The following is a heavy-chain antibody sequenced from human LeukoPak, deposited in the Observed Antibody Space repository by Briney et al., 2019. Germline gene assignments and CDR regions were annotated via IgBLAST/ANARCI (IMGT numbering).Heavy chain of an antibody. CDR1: GFIFSSYA. CDR3: ARERGSSGGNTNGYFDY. CDR2: ISGSGGTT. D-gene: IGHD4-23*01. V-gene: IGHV3-23*01. Sequence: GGSLRLSCAASGFIFSSYAMSWVRQAPGKGLEWVSVISGSGGTTYSADSVKGRFTISRDNSKNTLYLQMNSLRAEDTAAYYCARERGSSGGNTNGYFDYWGQGALVTVSS. J-gene: IGHJ4*02.